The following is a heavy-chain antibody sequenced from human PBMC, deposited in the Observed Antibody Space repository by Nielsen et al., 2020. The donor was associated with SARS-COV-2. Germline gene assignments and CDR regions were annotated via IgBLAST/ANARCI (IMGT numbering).Heavy chain of an antibody. J-gene: IGHJ4*02. D-gene: IGHD1-26*01. CDR1: GFTFSSYA. Sequence: GESLKISCAASGFTFSSYAMSWVRQAPGKGLEWVSAISGSGGSTYYADSVKGRFTISRDNSKSTLYLQMNSLRAEDTAVYYCAKEGNSGSHFDYWGQGTLVTVSS. CDR3: AKEGNSGSHFDY. V-gene: IGHV3-23*01. CDR2: ISGSGGST.